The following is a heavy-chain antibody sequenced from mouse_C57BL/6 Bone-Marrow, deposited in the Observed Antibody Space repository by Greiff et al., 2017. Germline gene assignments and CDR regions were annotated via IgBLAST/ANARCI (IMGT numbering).Heavy chain of an antibody. J-gene: IGHJ4*01. V-gene: IGHV1-80*01. Sequence: QVQLQQSGAELVKPGASVKISCKASGYAFSSYWMNWVKQRPGKGLEWIGQIDPGAGDTNYNGKLKGKDTLTADKSSSTAYMQLSSLTSEDSAVYFCARSMIRGAMDYWGQGTSVTVSS. CDR1: GYAFSSYW. CDR2: IDPGAGDT. CDR3: ARSMIRGAMDY. D-gene: IGHD2-4*01.